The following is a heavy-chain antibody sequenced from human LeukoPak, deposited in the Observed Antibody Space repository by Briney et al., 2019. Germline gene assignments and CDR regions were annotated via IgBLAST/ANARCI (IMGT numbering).Heavy chain of an antibody. CDR3: ARDYYGSGNLPGGY. V-gene: IGHV3-21*01. CDR2: ISSSSSYI. J-gene: IGHJ4*02. CDR1: EFTFSSYS. Sequence: GGSLRLSCAASEFTFSSYSMNWVRQAPGKGLEWVSSISSSSSYIYYADSVKGRFTISRDNAKNSLYLQMNSLRAEDTAVYYCARDYYGSGNLPGGYWGQGTLVTVSS. D-gene: IGHD3-10*01.